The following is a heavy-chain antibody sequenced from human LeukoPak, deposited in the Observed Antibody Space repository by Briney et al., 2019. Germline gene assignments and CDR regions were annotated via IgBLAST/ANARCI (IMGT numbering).Heavy chain of an antibody. CDR3: AKDPLDILTGYYRSWYYGMDV. J-gene: IGHJ6*02. Sequence: PGGSLRLSCAASGFTFSSYGMHWVRQAPGKGLEWVAVISYDGSNKYYADSVKGRFTISRDNSKNTLYLQMNSLRAEDTAVYYCAKDPLDILTGYYRSWYYGMDVWGQGTTVTVSS. D-gene: IGHD3-9*01. V-gene: IGHV3-30*18. CDR1: GFTFSSYG. CDR2: ISYDGSNK.